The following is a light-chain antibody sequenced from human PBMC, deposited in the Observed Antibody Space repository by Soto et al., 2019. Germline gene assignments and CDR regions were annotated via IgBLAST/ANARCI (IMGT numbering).Light chain of an antibody. CDR3: QHYNNWPPWT. CDR2: GAS. J-gene: IGKJ1*01. Sequence: EIVMTQSPATLSVSPEERATISCRASQSVRSNLAWYQQKPGQAPRLLIYGASTRAAGIPARFTGSGSGTEFTLTISRLQSEDFAIYYCQHYNNWPPWTFGQGTKVDIK. CDR1: QSVRSN. V-gene: IGKV3-15*01.